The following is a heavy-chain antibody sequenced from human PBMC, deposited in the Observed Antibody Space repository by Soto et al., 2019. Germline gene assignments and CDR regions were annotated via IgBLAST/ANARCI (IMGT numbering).Heavy chain of an antibody. Sequence: QVQLVQSGAEVKEPGASVKVSCEASGYTFVSYGISWVRQAPGQGLEWMGWISPYNGNTNYVQKFQGRVTMTTDTTTSTVYMEMRSLRSDDTGVDYCAGDARKWLVAALDSWGQGTMVTVSS. CDR1: GYTFVSYG. J-gene: IGHJ3*02. D-gene: IGHD6-19*01. CDR3: AGDARKWLVAALDS. V-gene: IGHV1-18*01. CDR2: ISPYNGNT.